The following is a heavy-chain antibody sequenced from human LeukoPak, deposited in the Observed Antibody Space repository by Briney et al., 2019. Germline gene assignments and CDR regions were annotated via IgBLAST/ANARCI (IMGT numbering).Heavy chain of an antibody. CDR1: GFIFSDYY. V-gene: IGHV3-11*01. J-gene: IGHJ4*02. CDR3: ARHSSGYFRLDY. CDR2: ISSSGDSI. Sequence: GGSLRLSCAASGFIFSDYYMSWIRQAPGKGLEWVSYISSSGDSIYYADSVKGRFTISRDNAKNSLYLQMNSLRAEDTAVYYCARHSSGYFRLDYWGQGTLVTVSS. D-gene: IGHD3-22*01.